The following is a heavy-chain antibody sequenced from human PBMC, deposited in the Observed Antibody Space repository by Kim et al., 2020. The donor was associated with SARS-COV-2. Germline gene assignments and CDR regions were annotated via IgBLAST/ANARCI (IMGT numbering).Heavy chain of an antibody. D-gene: IGHD3-22*01. CDR2: ISAYNGNT. J-gene: IGHJ4*02. CDR1: GYTFTSYG. V-gene: IGHV1-18*01. Sequence: ASVKVSCKASGYTFTSYGISWMRQAPGQGLEWMGWISAYNGNTKYAQKIQGRVTMTTDTSTSTAYMELRSLSSDDTAVYYCARDVHYFDSSGCDYWGQGTLVTVSS. CDR3: ARDVHYFDSSGCDY.